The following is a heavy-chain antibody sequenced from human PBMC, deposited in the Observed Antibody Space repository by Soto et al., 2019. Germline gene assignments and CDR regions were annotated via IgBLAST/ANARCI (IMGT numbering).Heavy chain of an antibody. CDR1: GGSFSGYY. J-gene: IGHJ6*02. CDR3: ASRLGGFRYCSSTSCPRGNYGMDV. CDR2: INHSGST. V-gene: IGHV4-34*01. Sequence: SETLSLTCXVYGGSFSGYYWSWIRQPPGKGLEWIGEINHSGSTSYNPSLKSRVTISVDTSKNQFSLKLSSVTAADTAVYYCASRLGGFRYCSSTSCPRGNYGMDVWGQGTTVTVSS. D-gene: IGHD2-2*01.